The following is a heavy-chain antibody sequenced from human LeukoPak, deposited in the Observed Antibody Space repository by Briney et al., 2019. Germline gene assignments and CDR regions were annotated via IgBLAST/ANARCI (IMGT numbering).Heavy chain of an antibody. Sequence: PSETLSLTCIVSGGSIRSGDYSWNWIRQHPGKGLEWIGYIYYSGSTYYNPSLTSRVTMSVDTSKNQFSLKLSSVTAADTAICYCARDHTETSSLNFRNYYYYGMDIWGQGTTVIVSS. J-gene: IGHJ6*02. CDR1: GGSIRSGDYS. D-gene: IGHD4-4*01. V-gene: IGHV4-31*03. CDR2: IYYSGST. CDR3: ARDHTETSSLNFRNYYYYGMDI.